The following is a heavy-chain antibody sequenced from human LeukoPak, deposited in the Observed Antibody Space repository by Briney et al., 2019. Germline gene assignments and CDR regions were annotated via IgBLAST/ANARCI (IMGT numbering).Heavy chain of an antibody. CDR2: IYYSGST. J-gene: IGHJ4*02. CDR1: GGSISSSSYY. V-gene: IGHV4-39*01. D-gene: IGHD3-3*01. CDR3: ARTPRTPYDFWSGYTVYFDY. Sequence: SETLSLTCTVSGGSISSSSYYWGWIRQPPGKGLEWIGSIYYSGSTYYNPSLKSRVTISVDTSKNQFSLKLSSVTAADAAVYYCARTPRTPYDFWSGYTVYFDYWGQGTLVTVSS.